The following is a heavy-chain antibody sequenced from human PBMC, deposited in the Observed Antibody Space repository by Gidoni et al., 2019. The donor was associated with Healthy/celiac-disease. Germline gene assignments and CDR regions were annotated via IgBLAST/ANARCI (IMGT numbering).Heavy chain of an antibody. J-gene: IGHJ6*02. V-gene: IGHV3-23*01. D-gene: IGHD4-17*01. CDR2: ISGSGGST. Sequence: EVQLLESGGGLVQPGGSLRLSCAASGFTFSSYAMSWVRQAPGKGLEWVSAISGSGGSTYYADSVKGRFTISRDNSKNTLYLQMNSLRAEDTAVYYCAKELKYGDYAIYYGMDVWGQGTTVTVSS. CDR1: GFTFSSYA. CDR3: AKELKYGDYAIYYGMDV.